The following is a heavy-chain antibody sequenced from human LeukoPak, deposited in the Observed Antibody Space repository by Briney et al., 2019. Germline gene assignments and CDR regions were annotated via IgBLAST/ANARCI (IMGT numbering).Heavy chain of an antibody. V-gene: IGHV3-48*03. Sequence: GGSLRLSCATSGFTFNTYAMSWVRQAPGKGLEWVSYISSSGSTIYYADSVKGRFTISRDNAKNSLYLQMNSLRAEDTAVYYCAELGITMIGGVWGKGTTVTISS. D-gene: IGHD3-10*02. CDR3: AELGITMIGGV. CDR2: ISSSGSTI. J-gene: IGHJ6*04. CDR1: GFTFNTYA.